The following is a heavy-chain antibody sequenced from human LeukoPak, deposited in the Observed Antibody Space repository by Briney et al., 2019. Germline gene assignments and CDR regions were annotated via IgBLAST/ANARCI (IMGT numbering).Heavy chain of an antibody. CDR3: ARVESTERSWGDLDY. CDR2: IIPFLGTA. J-gene: IGHJ4*02. CDR1: GGTFTNYA. Sequence: ASVKVSCKAAGGTFTNYAFSWVRQAPGQGLEWMGGIIPFLGTANYAPKFQGRVTITAHESTSTAYMDLSGLRSEDTGVYYCARVESTERSWGDLDYWGQGTLVTVSS. V-gene: IGHV1-69*13. D-gene: IGHD1-1*01.